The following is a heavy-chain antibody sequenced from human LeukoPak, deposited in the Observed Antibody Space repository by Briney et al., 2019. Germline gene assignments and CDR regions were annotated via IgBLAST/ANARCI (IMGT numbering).Heavy chain of an antibody. V-gene: IGHV3-23*01. D-gene: IGHD3-9*01. CDR2: ISGSGGST. J-gene: IGHJ4*02. CDR3: AKGLRYFDWLSLH. CDR1: GFTFSSSA. Sequence: PGGSLRLSCAASGFTFSSSAMSWARQAPGKGLEWLLAISGSGGSTSYADSVKGRFTISRDNSKNTLYLQMNSLRAEYTAVYYCAKGLRYFDWLSLHWGQGTLVTVSS.